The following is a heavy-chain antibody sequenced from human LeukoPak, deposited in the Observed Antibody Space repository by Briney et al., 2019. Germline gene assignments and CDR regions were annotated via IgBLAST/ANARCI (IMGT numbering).Heavy chain of an antibody. CDR1: GFTFSSYE. D-gene: IGHD3-16*01. J-gene: IGHJ4*02. CDR2: ISSSGSTI. V-gene: IGHV3-48*03. CDR3: ARDLPRGGSYYFDY. Sequence: GGSLRLSCAASGFTFSSYEMNWVRQAPGKGLEWLSYISSSGSTIYYADSVKGRFTISRDNAKNSLYLQMNSLRAEDTAVYYCARDLPRGGSYYFDYWGQGTLVTVSS.